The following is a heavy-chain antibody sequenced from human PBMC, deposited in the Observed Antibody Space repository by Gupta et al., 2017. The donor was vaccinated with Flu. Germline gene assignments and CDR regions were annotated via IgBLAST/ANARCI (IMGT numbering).Heavy chain of an antibody. Sequence: QVQLVQSGAEVKKPGSSVKVSCKASGGTFSSYAISWVRQAPGQGLEWMGGIIPIFGTANYAQKFQGRVTITADESTSTAYMELSSLRSEDTAVYYCARDRGKGTWGYSSSWLNWFDPWGQGTLVTVSS. CDR1: GGTFSSYA. J-gene: IGHJ5*02. D-gene: IGHD6-13*01. CDR2: IIPIFGTA. CDR3: ARDRGKGTWGYSSSWLNWFDP. V-gene: IGHV1-69*01.